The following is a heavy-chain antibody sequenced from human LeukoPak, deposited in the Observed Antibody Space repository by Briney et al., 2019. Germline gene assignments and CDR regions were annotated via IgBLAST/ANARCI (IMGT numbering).Heavy chain of an antibody. CDR2: ISGSGGST. Sequence: GGSLRLSCAASGFTFSSYAMSWVRHAPGKGLEWVSAISGSGGSTYYADSVKGRFTISRDNSKNTLYLQMNSLRAEDTAVYYCAKGEWPSLTRYFDLWGRGTLVTVSS. V-gene: IGHV3-23*01. J-gene: IGHJ2*01. CDR1: GFTFSSYA. CDR3: AKGEWPSLTRYFDL. D-gene: IGHD3-3*01.